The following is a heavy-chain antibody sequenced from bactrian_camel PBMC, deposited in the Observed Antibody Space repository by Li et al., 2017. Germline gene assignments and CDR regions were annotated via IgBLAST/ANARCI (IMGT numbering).Heavy chain of an antibody. V-gene: IGHV3S40*01. D-gene: IGHD4*01. CDR3: LVDYSSTRNIATMLRIPWHLFNY. CDR1: GLTYTPNY. Sequence: DVQLVESGGGSVQAGGSLNLSCVASGLTYTPNYMGWFRQAPGKEREGVASIYTSTGDTYYADSVKGRFTISQDNARNTVYLQMNNLKAEDTAMYYCLVDYSSTRNIATMLRIPWHLFNYWGQGTQVTVS. J-gene: IGHJ4*01. CDR2: IYTSTGDT.